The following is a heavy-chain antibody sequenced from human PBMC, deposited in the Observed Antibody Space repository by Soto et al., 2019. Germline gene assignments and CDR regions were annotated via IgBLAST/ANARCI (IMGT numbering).Heavy chain of an antibody. J-gene: IGHJ4*02. V-gene: IGHV4-39*01. D-gene: IGHD1-20*01. Sequence: PSETLSLTCAVSGGSISGSFYYWGWLRQSPGRGPEWIGSVFYTGFTSYNPSLESRVSVSVDTSKNKFSLKVSAVTAADTAVYYCASSQKGYNWNYFDHWGQGALVTVSS. CDR1: GGSISGSFYY. CDR3: ASSQKGYNWNYFDH. CDR2: VFYTGFT.